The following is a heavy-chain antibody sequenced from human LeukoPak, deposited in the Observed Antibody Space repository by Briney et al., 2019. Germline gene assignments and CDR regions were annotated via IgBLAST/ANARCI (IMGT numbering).Heavy chain of an antibody. V-gene: IGHV1-2*02. CDR3: ARDLGISGWYAPPLGYFDY. D-gene: IGHD6-19*01. CDR2: INPNSGGT. CDR1: GYTFTGYY. Sequence: ASVKVSCKASGYTFTGYYMHWARQAPGQGLEWMGWINPNSGGTNYAQKFQGRVTMTRDTSISTTYMELSRLRSDDTAVYYCARDLGISGWYAPPLGYFDYWGQGTLVTVSS. J-gene: IGHJ4*02.